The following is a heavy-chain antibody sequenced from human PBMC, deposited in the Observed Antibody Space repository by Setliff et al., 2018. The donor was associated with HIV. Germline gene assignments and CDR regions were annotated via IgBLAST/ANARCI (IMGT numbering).Heavy chain of an antibody. CDR1: GYTFTGYY. V-gene: IGHV1-69*13. CDR3: TRHRVVPAALNWFDP. Sequence: SVKVSCKASGYTFTGYYMHWVRQAPGQGLEWIGKIIPIFGEANYAQKFQGRVTITADESASTAYMELGSLRSEDTAVYYCTRHRVVPAALNWFDPWGQGTLVTVSS. CDR2: IIPIFGEA. J-gene: IGHJ5*02. D-gene: IGHD2-2*01.